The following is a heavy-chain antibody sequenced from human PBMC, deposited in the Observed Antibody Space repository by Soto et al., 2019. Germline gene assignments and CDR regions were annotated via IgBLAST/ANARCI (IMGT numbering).Heavy chain of an antibody. CDR1: GGSFSSGDYY. CDR2: IYYTGST. D-gene: IGHD4-17*01. V-gene: IGHV4-30-4*01. Sequence: PSETLSLTCTVSGGSFSSGDYYWSWVRQPPGKGLEWIGYIYYTGSTFNNPSLKSRVSISIDTSKTQFSLKLSSVTAADTAVFYCARIHFGDEPSYYYYGIGVRGQRTTVTFSS. CDR3: ARIHFGDEPSYYYYGIGV. J-gene: IGHJ6*02.